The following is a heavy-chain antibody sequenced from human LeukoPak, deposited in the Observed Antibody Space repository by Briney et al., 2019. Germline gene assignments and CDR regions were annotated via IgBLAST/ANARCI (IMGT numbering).Heavy chain of an antibody. CDR2: IYYSGST. CDR3: ARQGPWIYGSGSYTWFDP. J-gene: IGHJ5*02. Sequence: SETLSLTCTVSGGSISSYYWSWIRQPPGKGLEWIGYIYYSGSTNYNPSLKSRVTISVDTSKNQFSPKLSSVTVADTAVYYCARQGPWIYGSGSYTWFDPWGQGTLVTVSS. CDR1: GGSISSYY. V-gene: IGHV4-59*01. D-gene: IGHD3-10*01.